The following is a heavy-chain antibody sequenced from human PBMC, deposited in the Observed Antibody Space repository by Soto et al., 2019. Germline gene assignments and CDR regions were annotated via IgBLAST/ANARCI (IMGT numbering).Heavy chain of an antibody. CDR3: AKGRSYYYYYGVDV. CDR1: GFTFSNYA. CDR2: IIDSGGST. V-gene: IGHV3-23*01. J-gene: IGHJ6*02. Sequence: GGSLRLSCAASGFTFSNYAVTWVRQAPGKGLEWVSDIIDSGGSTYYADSVKGRFTISRDNSKSTLYLQMNSLRAEDTALYYCAKGRSYYYYYGVDVWAQRTTVTVSS.